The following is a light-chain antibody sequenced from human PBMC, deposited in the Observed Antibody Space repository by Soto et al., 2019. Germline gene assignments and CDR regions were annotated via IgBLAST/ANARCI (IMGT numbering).Light chain of an antibody. V-gene: IGLV2-14*01. CDR1: SSDVGGYNY. CDR2: DVS. Sequence: QSALTQPASVSGSPGQSITISCTGTSSDVGGYNYVSWYQQHPGKAPKLMIYDVSNRPSGVSNRFSGSKSGYMASLTISGLQAEDEADYYCSSYTSSSTLVVFGGGTKLTVL. J-gene: IGLJ2*01. CDR3: SSYTSSSTLVV.